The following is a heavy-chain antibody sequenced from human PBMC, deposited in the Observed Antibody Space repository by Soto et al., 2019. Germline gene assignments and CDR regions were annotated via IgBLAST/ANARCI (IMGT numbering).Heavy chain of an antibody. CDR3: ARSVIAVAGGGGFDL. Sequence: ASVKVSCQASRYTFPSYGISWVRQAPGQGLEWMGWMSAYNGNTHYAQKLQGRVTMTTDTSTSTAYLELNSLRSDETAVYYCARSVIAVAGGGGFDLWGQGTLVTVSS. D-gene: IGHD6-19*01. V-gene: IGHV1-18*01. CDR1: RYTFPSYG. J-gene: IGHJ5*02. CDR2: MSAYNGNT.